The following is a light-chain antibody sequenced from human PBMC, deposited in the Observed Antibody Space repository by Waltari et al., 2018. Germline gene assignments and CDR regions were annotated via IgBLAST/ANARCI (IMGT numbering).Light chain of an antibody. CDR1: QSVLYSSNNKNY. J-gene: IGKJ1*01. V-gene: IGKV4-1*01. Sequence: DIVMTQSPDSLAVSLGERATINCKSSQSVLYSSNNKNYLAWYQQKPRQPPKLLIYWASTRESGVPDRFSGSWSGTDFTLTISSLQAEDVAVYYCQQYYNIPPTFGQGTKVEIK. CDR2: WAS. CDR3: QQYYNIPPT.